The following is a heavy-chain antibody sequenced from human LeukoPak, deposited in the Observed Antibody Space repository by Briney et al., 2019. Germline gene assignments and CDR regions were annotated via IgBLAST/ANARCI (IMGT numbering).Heavy chain of an antibody. Sequence: PSETLSLTCTVSGGSISSYYWSWIRQPPGKGLEWIGYIYYSGSTNYNPSLKSRVTISVDTSKNQFSPKLSSVTAADTAVYYCARLSTRYYYYGMDVWGQGTTVTVSS. J-gene: IGHJ6*02. CDR3: ARLSTRYYYYGMDV. V-gene: IGHV4-59*08. CDR2: IYYSGST. CDR1: GGSISSYY.